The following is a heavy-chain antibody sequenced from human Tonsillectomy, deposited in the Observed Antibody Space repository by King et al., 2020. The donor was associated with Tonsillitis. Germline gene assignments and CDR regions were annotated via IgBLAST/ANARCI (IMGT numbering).Heavy chain of an antibody. CDR1: GFTFSNFH. Sequence: VQLVESGGGLVKPGGSLTVSCAASGFTFSNFHMSWIRQDPGKGLEWVSSISSGETSMYYADSLKGRFTISRDSAKNSLYLQMNNMRAEDTAVYYCARARYDGYNYRYFDYWGQGTLVTVSS. V-gene: IGHV3-11*01. CDR3: ARARYDGYNYRYFDY. J-gene: IGHJ4*02. D-gene: IGHD5-24*01. CDR2: ISSGETSM.